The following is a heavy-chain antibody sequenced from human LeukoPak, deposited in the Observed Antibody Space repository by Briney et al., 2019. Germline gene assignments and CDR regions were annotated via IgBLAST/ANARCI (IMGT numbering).Heavy chain of an antibody. CDR3: ARGARTWHNWFDP. CDR2: IYYSGST. V-gene: IGHV4-59*01. CDR1: GGSFSGYS. J-gene: IGHJ5*02. Sequence: PSETLSLTCAVYGGSFSGYSWSWIRQPPGKGLEWIGYIYYSGSTNYNPSLKSRVTISVDTSKNQFSLKLSSVTAADTAVYYCARGARTWHNWFDPWGQGTLVTVSS. D-gene: IGHD1-7*01.